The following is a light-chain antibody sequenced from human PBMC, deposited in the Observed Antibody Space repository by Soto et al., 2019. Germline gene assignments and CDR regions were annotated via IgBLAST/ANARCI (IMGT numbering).Light chain of an antibody. CDR2: AAS. CDR1: QGISSY. V-gene: IGKV1-8*01. Sequence: AIRMTQSPSSFSASTGARVTITCRASQGISSYFAWYQQKPGKAPKLLIYAASTLQSGVPSRFSGSGSGTDFTLTISCLQSEDFATYYCQQYYSDPWTFGQGTKVEIK. CDR3: QQYYSDPWT. J-gene: IGKJ1*01.